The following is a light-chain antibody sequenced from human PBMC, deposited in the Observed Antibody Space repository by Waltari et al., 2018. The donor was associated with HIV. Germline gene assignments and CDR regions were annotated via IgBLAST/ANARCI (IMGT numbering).Light chain of an antibody. CDR1: QTVTRW. V-gene: IGKV1D-16*01. CDR3: QQYNSHPIT. Sequence: QMIQSPSSLSASVGDRVTSTCRASQTVTRWLAWYQQKPGKAPRSLIYAASSLQSGVPSRFSGSGGGTNFTLTISSLQPEDFATYYCQQYNSHPITFGQGTRLDLK. J-gene: IGKJ5*01. CDR2: AAS.